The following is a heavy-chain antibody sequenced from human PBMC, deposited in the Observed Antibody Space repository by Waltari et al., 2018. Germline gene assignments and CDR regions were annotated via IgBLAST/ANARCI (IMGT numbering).Heavy chain of an antibody. CDR1: GFTFSTYW. CDR2: IKDDGSEK. V-gene: IGHV3-7*01. J-gene: IGHJ4*02. CDR3: ARDPHYSNFDY. D-gene: IGHD4-4*01. Sequence: VESGGGLVQPGGSLRLSCAASGFTFSTYWMTWVRQAPGKGLEWLANIKDDGSEKNYVDSVKGRFTISRDNAKNSLYLQMNSLRAEDTAVYYCARDPHYSNFDYWGQGTLVTVSS.